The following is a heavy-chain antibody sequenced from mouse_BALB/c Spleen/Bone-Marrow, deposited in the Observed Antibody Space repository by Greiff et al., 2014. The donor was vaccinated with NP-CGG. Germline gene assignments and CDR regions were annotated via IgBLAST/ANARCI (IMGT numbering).Heavy chain of an antibody. J-gene: IGHJ3*01. D-gene: IGHD2-3*01. Sequence: EVQLQQSGGGLVQPGGSMKLSCVASGFTFSNYWMNWVRRSPEKGLEWVAEIRLKSNNYATHYAESVKGRFTISRDDSRSSVYLQMNNLRAEDTGIYYCTRPRDGYSFAYWGQGTLVTVSA. CDR2: IRLKSNNYAT. CDR3: TRPRDGYSFAY. V-gene: IGHV6-6*02. CDR1: GFTFSNYW.